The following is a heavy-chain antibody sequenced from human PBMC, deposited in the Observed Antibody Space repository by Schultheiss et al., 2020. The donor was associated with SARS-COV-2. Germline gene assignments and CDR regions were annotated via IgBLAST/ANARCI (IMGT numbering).Heavy chain of an antibody. Sequence: GGSLRLSCAASGFTFDDYAMHWVRQAPGKGLEWVSGISWNSGSIGYADSVKGRFTISRDNAKNSLYLQMNNLRAEDTAVYYCARDQRNGELDSWGRGILVTVSS. V-gene: IGHV3-9*01. CDR2: ISWNSGSI. D-gene: IGHD3-10*01. J-gene: IGHJ4*02. CDR3: ARDQRNGELDS. CDR1: GFTFDDYA.